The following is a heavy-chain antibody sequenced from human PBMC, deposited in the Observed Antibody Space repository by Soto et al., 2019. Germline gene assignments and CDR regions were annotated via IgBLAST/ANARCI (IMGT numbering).Heavy chain of an antibody. CDR3: ARYNAASGTYYFDY. Sequence: PSETLSLTCAVSGASVSSTCWWSWVRQPPGKGPEWIGEINHRGSANYNPSLKSRVTMSLDISKSQFSLGLTSVTAADTAVYFCARYNAASGTYYFDYWGRGALVTVSS. D-gene: IGHD6-13*01. CDR2: INHRGSA. J-gene: IGHJ4*02. CDR1: GASVSSTCW. V-gene: IGHV4-4*02.